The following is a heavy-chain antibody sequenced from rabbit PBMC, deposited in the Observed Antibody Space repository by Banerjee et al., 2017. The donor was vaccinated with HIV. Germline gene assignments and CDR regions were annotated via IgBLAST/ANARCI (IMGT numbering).Heavy chain of an antibody. CDR1: GIDFSSYYY. V-gene: IGHV1S43*01. CDR2: IYTSSGST. D-gene: IGHD1-1*01. J-gene: IGHJ4*01. CDR3: ARDVYASSSGYYIWYFNL. Sequence: QEQLEESGGDLVKPEGSLTLTCKASGIDFSSYYYMCWVRQAPGKGLELIACIYTSSGSTWYASWVNGRFTISRSTSLNTVDLQMTSLTAADTATYFCARDVYASSSGYYIWYFNLWGQGTLVTVS.